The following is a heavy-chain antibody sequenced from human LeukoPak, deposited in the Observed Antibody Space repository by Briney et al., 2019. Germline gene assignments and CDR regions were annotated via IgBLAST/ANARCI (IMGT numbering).Heavy chain of an antibody. J-gene: IGHJ5*02. CDR2: ISYSGTN. D-gene: IGHD7-27*01. V-gene: IGHV4-39*01. CDR3: ASLGTLRS. Sequence: PSETLSLTCTVSGGSVSSSTYYWGWIRQPPGKGLEWIGSISYSGTNYNNPSLKSRVSISIDTAKNQFSVKLTSVSAADTAMYYCASLGTLRSWGQGTLVTVSS. CDR1: GGSVSSSTYY.